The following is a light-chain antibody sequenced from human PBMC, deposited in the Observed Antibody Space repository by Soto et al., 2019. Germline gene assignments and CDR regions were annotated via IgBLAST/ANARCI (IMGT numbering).Light chain of an antibody. V-gene: IGLV2-8*01. CDR2: EVN. J-gene: IGLJ1*01. CDR1: SSDVGAYNY. Sequence: QSVLTQPPSASGSPGQSVTISCTGTSSDVGAYNYVSWYQQHPGKAPKLMISEVNKRPSGVPDRFSGSKSGNTASLTVSGLQPEDEADYYCSSYGGPNNSNYVFGTGTKFTVL. CDR3: SSYGGPNNSNYV.